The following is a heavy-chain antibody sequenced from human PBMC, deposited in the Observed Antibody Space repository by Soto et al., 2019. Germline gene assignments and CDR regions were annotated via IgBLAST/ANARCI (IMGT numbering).Heavy chain of an antibody. CDR3: ARESEDLTSNFDY. CDR1: GFTFTRYS. V-gene: IGHV3-21*06. Sequence: EVQLVESGGGLVKPGGSLGLSCAASGFTFTRYSMNWVRQAPGKGLEWVSSISSTTNYIYYRDSMKGRFTISRDNAKNSLYLEMNSLRAEDTAVYYCARESEDLTSNFDYWGQGTLVTVSS. J-gene: IGHJ4*02. CDR2: ISSTTNYI.